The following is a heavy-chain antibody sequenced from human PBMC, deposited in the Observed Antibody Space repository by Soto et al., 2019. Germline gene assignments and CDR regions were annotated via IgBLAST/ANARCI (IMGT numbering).Heavy chain of an antibody. CDR2: ISAYNGNT. CDR3: ARDHIAVAGTRFDY. CDR1: GYTFTRYG. Sequence: APVKVSFKASGYTFTRYGISWVRQAHGQGLEWMGWISAYNGNTNYAQKLQGRVTMTTDTSTSTAYMELRSLRSDDTAVYYCARDHIAVAGTRFDYWGQGTLVTVSS. D-gene: IGHD6-19*01. J-gene: IGHJ4*02. V-gene: IGHV1-18*01.